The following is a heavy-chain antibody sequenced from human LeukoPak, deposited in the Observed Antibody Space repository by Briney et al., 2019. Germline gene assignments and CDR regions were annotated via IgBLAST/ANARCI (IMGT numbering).Heavy chain of an antibody. J-gene: IGHJ4*02. V-gene: IGHV3-74*01. D-gene: IGHD3-16*01. Sequence: AGGSPRLSCAASGFTFSSYWMHWVRQAPGKGLVWVSRINSDGSSTSYADSVKGRFTISRDNAKNTLYLQMNSLRAEDTAVYYCARRGGQGDHVWGTYVYWGQGILVTVSS. CDR1: GFTFSSYW. CDR2: INSDGSST. CDR3: ARRGGQGDHVWGTYVY.